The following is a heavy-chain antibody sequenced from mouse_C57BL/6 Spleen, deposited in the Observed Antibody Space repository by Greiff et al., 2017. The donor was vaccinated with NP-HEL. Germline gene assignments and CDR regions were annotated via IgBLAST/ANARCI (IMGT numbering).Heavy chain of an antibody. D-gene: IGHD2-1*01. CDR3: ARRSGNYWYFDV. V-gene: IGHV5-6*01. Sequence: EVQVVESGGDLVKPGGSLKLSCAASGFTFSSYGMSWVRQTPDKRLEWVATIISGGSYTYYPDSVKGRFTISRDNAKNTLYLQMSSLKSEDTAMYYCARRSGNYWYFDVWGTGTTVTVSS. CDR1: GFTFSSYG. J-gene: IGHJ1*03. CDR2: IISGGSYT.